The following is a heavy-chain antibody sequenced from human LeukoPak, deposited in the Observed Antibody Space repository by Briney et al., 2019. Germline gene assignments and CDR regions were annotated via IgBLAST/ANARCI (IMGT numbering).Heavy chain of an antibody. V-gene: IGHV3-11*01. D-gene: IGHD3-10*01. CDR1: EFVFSDYY. J-gene: IGHJ4*02. CDR2: ISSGGDTK. Sequence: GGSLRLSCAASEFVFSDYYMSWVRQAPGKGLGWVSYISSGGDTKYYADSVKGRFTISRDNAKNSLYLQMNNLRAEDTAVYYCAREVGGDYGSGTFFDLWGQGNMVTVSS. CDR3: AREVGGDYGSGTFFDL.